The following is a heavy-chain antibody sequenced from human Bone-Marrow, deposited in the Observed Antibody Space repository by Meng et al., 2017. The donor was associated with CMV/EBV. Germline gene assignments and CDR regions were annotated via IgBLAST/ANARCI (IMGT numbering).Heavy chain of an antibody. J-gene: IGHJ6*02. D-gene: IGHD4-23*01. CDR2: INPSGGST. V-gene: IGHV1-46*01. CDR3: ARGRYGGAYYYYGMDV. CDR1: VYTFTSYY. Sequence: ASVKVSCKASVYTFTSYYMHWVRQAPGQGLEGMGIINPSGGSTSYAQKFQGRVTMTRDTSTSTVYMELSSLRSEDTAVYYCARGRYGGAYYYYGMDVWGQGTTVTVSS.